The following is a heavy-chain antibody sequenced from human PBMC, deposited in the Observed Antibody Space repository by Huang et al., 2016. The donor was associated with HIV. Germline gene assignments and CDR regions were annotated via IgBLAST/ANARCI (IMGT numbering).Heavy chain of an antibody. D-gene: IGHD2-8*01. J-gene: IGHJ4*02. CDR1: GFTFDDSA. CDR3: AKGLNVLMARFDY. CDR2: SSWNSGSI. Sequence: EVQMVESGGGLVQPGRSLRLSCAVSGFTFDDSAMHWVRPAPGKCLGWVSGSSWNSGSIGYAESVKGRFTISRDNAKNSLYLQMNSLRAEDTALYYCAKGLNVLMARFDYWAREPWSPSPQ. V-gene: IGHV3-9*01.